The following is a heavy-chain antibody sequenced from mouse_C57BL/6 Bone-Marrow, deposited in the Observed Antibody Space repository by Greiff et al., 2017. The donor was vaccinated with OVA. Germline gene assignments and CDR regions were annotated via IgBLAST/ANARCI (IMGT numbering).Heavy chain of an antibody. D-gene: IGHD1-1*01. CDR2: IRNKANGYTT. Sequence: EVQRVESGGGLVQPGGSLSLSCAASGFTFTDYYMSWVRQPPGKALEWLGFIRNKANGYTTEYSASVKGRFTISRDNSKSILYLQMNALRAEDSATYYCARYGSYDAMDYWGQGTSVTVSS. CDR3: ARYGSYDAMDY. J-gene: IGHJ4*01. CDR1: GFTFTDYY. V-gene: IGHV7-3*01.